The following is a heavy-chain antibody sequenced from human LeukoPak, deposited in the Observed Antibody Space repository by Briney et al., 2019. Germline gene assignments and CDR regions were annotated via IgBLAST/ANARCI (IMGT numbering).Heavy chain of an antibody. D-gene: IGHD6-19*01. J-gene: IGHJ4*02. V-gene: IGHV3-23*01. CDR2: ISGSGGST. Sequence: PGGSLRLSCATSGFTFSSFAMNWVRQAPGKGMEWISTISGSGGSTYYADSVKGRFTISRDNSKNTLYLQMNSLRAEDTAVYYCAKDTVAAPPIDYWGQGTLVTVSS. CDR1: GFTFSSFA. CDR3: AKDTVAAPPIDY.